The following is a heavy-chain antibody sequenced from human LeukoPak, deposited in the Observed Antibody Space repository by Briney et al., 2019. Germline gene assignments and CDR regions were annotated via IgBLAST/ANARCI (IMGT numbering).Heavy chain of an antibody. CDR2: ISSSGSTI. Sequence: GGSLRLSCAASGFTFSDYYMSWIRQAPGKGLEWVSYISSSGSTIYYADSVKGRFTISRDNAKNSLYLQMNSLRAEDTAVYYCAREGRSENYDILTGAIDYWGQGTLVTVSS. CDR1: GFTFSDYY. J-gene: IGHJ4*02. V-gene: IGHV3-11*04. D-gene: IGHD3-9*01. CDR3: AREGRSENYDILTGAIDY.